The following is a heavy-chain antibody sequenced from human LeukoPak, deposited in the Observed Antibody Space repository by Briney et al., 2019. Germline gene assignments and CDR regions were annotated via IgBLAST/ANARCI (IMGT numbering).Heavy chain of an antibody. V-gene: IGHV4-59*08. J-gene: IGHJ4*02. CDR2: IYYTGKN. Sequence: PSETLSLTCAVSGGSINSHYWGWIRQPPGKGLQWIGDIYYTGKNNYNPSLKSRVTISPDTSKDHLSLNLTSVVAADTAIYYCVRRDTGWNYFDYWGQGILVTVSS. D-gene: IGHD6-19*01. CDR3: VRRDTGWNYFDY. CDR1: GGSINSHY.